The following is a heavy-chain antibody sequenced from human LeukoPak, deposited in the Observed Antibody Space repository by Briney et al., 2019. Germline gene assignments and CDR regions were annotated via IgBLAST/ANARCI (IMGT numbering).Heavy chain of an antibody. V-gene: IGHV1-18*01. D-gene: IGHD6-13*01. CDR1: GYTFTNYG. J-gene: IGHJ6*03. CDR3: ARDSHPSDHSSSWYYMDV. CDR2: INAYNGNT. Sequence: ATVTVSCTVSGYTFTNYGISWVRQAPGQGLEWMGGINAYNGNTNYAQKLQGRVTMTTDTSTSTAYMELRSLRSDDTAVYYCARDSHPSDHSSSWYYMDVWGKGTMVTVSS.